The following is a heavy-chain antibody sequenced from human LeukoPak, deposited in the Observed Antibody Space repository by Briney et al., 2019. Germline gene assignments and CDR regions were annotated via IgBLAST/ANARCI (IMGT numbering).Heavy chain of an antibody. CDR3: ASLVVPDVRGRWFDP. Sequence: GGSLRLSCAASGFTFSDYYMSWIRQAPGKGLEWVSYISSSGSTIYYADSVKGRFTISRDNAKNSLYLQMNSLRAEDTAVYYCASLVVPDVRGRWFDPWGQGTLVTVSS. J-gene: IGHJ5*02. D-gene: IGHD2-2*01. V-gene: IGHV3-11*04. CDR1: GFTFSDYY. CDR2: ISSSGSTI.